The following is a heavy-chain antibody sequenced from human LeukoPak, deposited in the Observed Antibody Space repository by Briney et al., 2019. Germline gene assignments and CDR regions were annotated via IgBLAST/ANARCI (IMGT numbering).Heavy chain of an antibody. CDR1: GFIFSSYG. CDR2: AYHDEWPGNSK. D-gene: IGHD3-22*01. CDR3: ATGSGYYYDH. Sequence: PGGSLRLSCAASGFIFSSYGMHWVRQAPGKGLEWVVVAYHDEWPGNSKYYVDSVKGRFTIPRDNSKNTLYLQMSSLRAEDTAVYYCATGSGYYYDHWGQGTLVTVSS. V-gene: IGHV3-33*01. J-gene: IGHJ4*02.